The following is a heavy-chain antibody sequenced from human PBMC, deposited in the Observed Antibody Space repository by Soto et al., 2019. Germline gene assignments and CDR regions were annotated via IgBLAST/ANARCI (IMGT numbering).Heavy chain of an antibody. CDR1: GFTVSSND. V-gene: IGHV3-53*01. CDR2: IYRGGST. D-gene: IGHD3-22*01. J-gene: IGHJ4*02. Sequence: GGSLRLSCAASGFTVSSNDMSWVRQAPGKGLEWVSVIYRGGSTYYADSVKGRFTISRDNSKNTLYLQMNSLRAEDTAVYYCAKGPPNTPMITPGFFDYWGQGTLVTVSS. CDR3: AKGPPNTPMITPGFFDY.